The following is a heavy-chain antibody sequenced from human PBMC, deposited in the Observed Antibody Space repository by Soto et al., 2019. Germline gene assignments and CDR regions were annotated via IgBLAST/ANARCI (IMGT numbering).Heavy chain of an antibody. CDR3: ARDLGPNKPTNYDFWSGYPPGWFDP. CDR1: GGTFSSYA. Sequence: SVKVSCKASGGTFSSYAISWVRQAPGQGLEWMGGIIPIFGTANYAQKFQGRVTITADESTSTAYMELSSLRSEDTAVYYCARDLGPNKPTNYDFWSGYPPGWFDPWGQGTLVTVS. D-gene: IGHD3-3*01. V-gene: IGHV1-69*13. CDR2: IIPIFGTA. J-gene: IGHJ5*02.